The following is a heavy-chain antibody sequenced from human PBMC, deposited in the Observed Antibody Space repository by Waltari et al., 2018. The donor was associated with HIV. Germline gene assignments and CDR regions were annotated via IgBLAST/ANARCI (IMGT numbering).Heavy chain of an antibody. J-gene: IGHJ6*02. D-gene: IGHD6-13*01. CDR2: ISSSSSYI. Sequence: EVQLVESGGGLVKPGGSLRLSCAASGFTFSSYSMNWVRQAPGKGLEWGSSISSSSSYIYYADSVKGRFTISRDNAKNSLYLQMNSLRAEDTAVYYCARPVYSSYYGMDVWGQGTTVTVSS. CDR3: ARPVYSSYYGMDV. CDR1: GFTFSSYS. V-gene: IGHV3-21*01.